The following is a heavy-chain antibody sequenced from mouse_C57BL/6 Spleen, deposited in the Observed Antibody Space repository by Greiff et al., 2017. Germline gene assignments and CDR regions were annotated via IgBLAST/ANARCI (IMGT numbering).Heavy chain of an antibody. J-gene: IGHJ2*01. CDR3: ARDRGYYGNYVGFFDY. V-gene: IGHV5-16*01. CDR2: INYDGSST. D-gene: IGHD2-1*01. Sequence: EVQVVESEGGLVQPGSSMKLSCTASGFTFSDYYMAWVRQVPEKGLEWVANINYDGSSTYYLDSLQSRFIISRDNAKNILYLQMSSLKSEDTATYYCARDRGYYGNYVGFFDYWGQGTTLTVSS. CDR1: GFTFSDYY.